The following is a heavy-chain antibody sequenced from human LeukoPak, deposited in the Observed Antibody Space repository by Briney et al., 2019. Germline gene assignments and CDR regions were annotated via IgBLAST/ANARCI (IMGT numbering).Heavy chain of an antibody. CDR3: ARRFDS. Sequence: GESLRSSCKGSGYSFTSCWITWMRQMPGKGLEWMGKIDPRDSYINYSPSFQGHVTISADKSISTAYLQWSSLKASDTAMYYCARRFDSWGQGTLVTVPS. CDR1: GYSFTSCW. J-gene: IGHJ4*02. V-gene: IGHV5-10-1*01. CDR2: IDPRDSYI.